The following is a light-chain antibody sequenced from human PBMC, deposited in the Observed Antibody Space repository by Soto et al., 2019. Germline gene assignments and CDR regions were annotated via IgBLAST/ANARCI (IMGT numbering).Light chain of an antibody. CDR1: QSVSNNY. CDR2: GSS. V-gene: IGKV3-20*01. J-gene: IGKJ2*01. CDR3: QQYGSPPPYT. Sequence: EVVLTQSPGTLSLSPGERATLSCRASQSVSNNYLAWYQQKPGQGPRLLIFGSSDRATGIPDRFSGSGSGTDFNLTISRLEPEDFAVYYCQQYGSPPPYTFGQGTKLEIK.